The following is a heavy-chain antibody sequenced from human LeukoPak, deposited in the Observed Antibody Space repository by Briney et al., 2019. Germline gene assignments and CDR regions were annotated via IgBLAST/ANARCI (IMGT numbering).Heavy chain of an antibody. CDR2: ISGRGGST. D-gene: IGHD1-26*01. V-gene: IGHV3-23*01. J-gene: IGHJ4*02. Sequence: GSLRLSCAASGFTFSSYAMSWVRQAPGKGLEWVSAISGRGGSTYTAASVKGRLTISTDNSKNSLDLQMYSLRPEDTALYYCAKGPTIPPHYSTTRNYFETKAHFDYWGQGTLVTVSS. CDR1: GFTFSSYA. CDR3: AKGPTIPPHYSTTRNYFETKAHFDY.